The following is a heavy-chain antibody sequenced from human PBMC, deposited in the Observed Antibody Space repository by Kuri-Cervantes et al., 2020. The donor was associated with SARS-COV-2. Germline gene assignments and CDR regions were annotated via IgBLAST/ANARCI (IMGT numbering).Heavy chain of an antibody. V-gene: IGHV3-30-3*01. CDR3: ARVEVTILSADY. CDR1: GFTFSSYA. Sequence: LSLTCAASGFTFSSYAMHWVRQAPGKGLEWVAVISYDGSNKYYADPVKGRFTISRDNSKNTLYLQMNSLRAEDTAVYYCARVEVTILSADYWGQGTLVTVSS. CDR2: ISYDGSNK. D-gene: IGHD3-3*01. J-gene: IGHJ4*02.